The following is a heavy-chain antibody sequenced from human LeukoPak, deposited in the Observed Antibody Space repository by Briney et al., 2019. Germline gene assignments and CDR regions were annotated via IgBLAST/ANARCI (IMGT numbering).Heavy chain of an antibody. D-gene: IGHD5-24*01. J-gene: IGHJ4*02. Sequence: LSGGSLRLSCAASGFTFNSYRMNWVRQAPGKGLEWVAYITSSADIIHYADSVKGRFTISRDNAKNSLYLQMNSLRAEDTAVYYCARDSGVMATINFDCWGQGTLVTASS. V-gene: IGHV3-48*01. CDR2: ITSSADII. CDR3: ARDSGVMATINFDC. CDR1: GFTFNSYR.